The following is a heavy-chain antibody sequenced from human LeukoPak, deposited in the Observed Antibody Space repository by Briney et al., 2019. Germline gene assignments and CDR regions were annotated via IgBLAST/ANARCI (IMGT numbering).Heavy chain of an antibody. CDR1: GGSISSSSYY. CDR3: ARHDGPYDFWSGPGNWFDP. Sequence: SETLSLTCTVSGGSISSSSYYWGWIRQPPGKGLEWIGSIYYSGSTYYNPSLKSRVTISVDTSKNQFSLKLSSVTAADTAVYYCARHDGPYDFWSGPGNWFDPWGQGTLVTVSS. V-gene: IGHV4-39*01. D-gene: IGHD3-3*01. CDR2: IYYSGST. J-gene: IGHJ5*02.